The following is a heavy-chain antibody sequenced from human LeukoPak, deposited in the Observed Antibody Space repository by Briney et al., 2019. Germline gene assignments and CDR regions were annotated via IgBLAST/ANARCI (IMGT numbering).Heavy chain of an antibody. CDR3: ATRKHGIVGATGFDP. D-gene: IGHD1-26*01. CDR2: FDPEDGET. Sequence: ASVKVSCKVSGYTLTESSMHWVRQAPGKGLEWMGGFDPEDGETIYAQKFQGRVTMTEDTSTDTAYMELSSLRSEDTAVYYCATRKHGIVGATGFDPWGQGTLVTVSS. J-gene: IGHJ5*02. CDR1: GYTLTESS. V-gene: IGHV1-24*01.